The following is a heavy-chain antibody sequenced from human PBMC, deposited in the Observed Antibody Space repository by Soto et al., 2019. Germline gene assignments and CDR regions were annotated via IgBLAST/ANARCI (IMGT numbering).Heavy chain of an antibody. J-gene: IGHJ4*02. CDR3: ARGASTITMIVVVMHYYFDY. D-gene: IGHD3-22*01. V-gene: IGHV4-34*01. CDR2: INHSGST. CDR1: GGSFSGYY. Sequence: PSETLSLTCAVYGGSFSGYYWSWIRQPPGKGLEWIGEINHSGSTNYNPSLKSRVTISVDTSKNRFSLKLSSVTAADTAVYYCARGASTITMIVVVMHYYFDYWGQGTLVTVSS.